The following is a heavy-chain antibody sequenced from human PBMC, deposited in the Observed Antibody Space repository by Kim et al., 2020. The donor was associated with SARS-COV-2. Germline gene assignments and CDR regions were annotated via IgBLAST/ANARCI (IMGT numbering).Heavy chain of an antibody. CDR3: ARGGSIAKLRGGFDP. D-gene: IGHD6-6*01. J-gene: IGHJ5*02. V-gene: IGHV4-31*02. Sequence: PSLKSRVTISVDTSKNQFSLKLSSVTAADTAVYYCARGGSIAKLRGGFDPWGQGTLVTVSS.